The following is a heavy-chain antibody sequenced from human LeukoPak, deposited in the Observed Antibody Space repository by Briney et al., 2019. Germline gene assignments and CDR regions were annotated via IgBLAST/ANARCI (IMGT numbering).Heavy chain of an antibody. CDR3: ARCQSSLGAFHI. J-gene: IGHJ3*02. CDR1: GGSISSYY. CDR2: IYYSGTT. Sequence: SDTLSLTCAASGGSISSYYWSWVRQPPGKGLEWIGYIYYSGTTKYNPSLRSRVTISVDTSKNQFSLKLNSVTAADTAVYYCARCQSSLGAFHIWGQGTMVTVSS. V-gene: IGHV4-59*07. D-gene: IGHD2-2*01.